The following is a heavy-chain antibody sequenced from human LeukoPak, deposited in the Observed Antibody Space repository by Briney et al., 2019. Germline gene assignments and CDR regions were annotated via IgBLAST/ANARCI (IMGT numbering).Heavy chain of an antibody. CDR3: ARSPKGRYKPYYFDY. Sequence: PSQTLSLTCTVSGGSISSGDYYWSWIRQPPGKGLVWIGYIYYSGSTYYNPSLKSRVTISVDTSKNQFSLKLSSVTAADTAVYYCARSPKGRYKPYYFDYWGQGTLVTVSS. D-gene: IGHD3-10*01. CDR2: IYYSGST. CDR1: GGSISSGDYY. J-gene: IGHJ4*02. V-gene: IGHV4-30-4*08.